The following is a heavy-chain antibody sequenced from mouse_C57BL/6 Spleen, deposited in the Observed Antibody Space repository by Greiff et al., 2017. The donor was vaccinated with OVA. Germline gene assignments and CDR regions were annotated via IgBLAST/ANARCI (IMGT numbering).Heavy chain of an antibody. CDR2: IYPGSGNT. Sequence: QVQLQQSGAELVRPGASVKLSCKASGYTFTSYGMSWVKQRTGQGLEWIGEIYPGSGNTYYNEKFKGKATLTADKSSSTAYMELRSLTSEDSAVYFCARKDDGYYYFDYWGQGTTLTVSS. CDR3: ARKDDGYYYFDY. CDR1: GYTFTSYG. D-gene: IGHD2-3*01. V-gene: IGHV1-81*01. J-gene: IGHJ2*01.